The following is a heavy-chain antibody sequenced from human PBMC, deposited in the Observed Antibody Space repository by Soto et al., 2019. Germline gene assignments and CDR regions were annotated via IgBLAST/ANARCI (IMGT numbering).Heavy chain of an antibody. J-gene: IGHJ6*02. CDR3: ASTSSYYYGMDV. CDR2: IDPSDSNT. Sequence: GGSLKISCRGSGYSFTSYWISWVRQMPGKGLEWMRRIDPSDSNTNYSPSLQGHVTISADKSNNTASLQLSSLKAADTAMYYCASTSSYYYGMDVWGQGTTVTVSS. CDR1: GYSFTSYW. V-gene: IGHV5-10-1*01.